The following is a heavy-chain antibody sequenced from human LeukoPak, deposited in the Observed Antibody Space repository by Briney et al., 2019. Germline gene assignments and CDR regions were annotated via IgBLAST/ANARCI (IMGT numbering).Heavy chain of an antibody. V-gene: IGHV4-30-4*08. Sequence: SETLPLTCTVSGGSISSGDYYWSWIRQPPGKGLEWIWNLYYSGSTYYNPSLKSRVTISLDTSKNQFSLNLSSVTAADTAVYYCARTSTYYDFWSGYRDFDYWGQGTLVTVSS. CDR1: GGSISSGDYY. D-gene: IGHD3-3*01. J-gene: IGHJ4*02. CDR3: ARTSTYYDFWSGYRDFDY. CDR2: LYYSGST.